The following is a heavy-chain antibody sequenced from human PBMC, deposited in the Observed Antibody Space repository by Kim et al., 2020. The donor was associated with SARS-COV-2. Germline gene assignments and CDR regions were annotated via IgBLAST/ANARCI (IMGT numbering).Heavy chain of an antibody. Sequence: GGSLRLSCAASRLTFSRLWMHWVRQAPGKGLVWVAHVRTDGITTSYADSVQGRFTISRDNARNTLYLQMNSLRAEDTAVYYCATGYNNGYEYWCQGTLVT. CDR1: RLTFSRLW. CDR2: VRTDGITT. CDR3: ATGYNNGYEY. V-gene: IGHV3-74*01. D-gene: IGHD5-18*01. J-gene: IGHJ4*02.